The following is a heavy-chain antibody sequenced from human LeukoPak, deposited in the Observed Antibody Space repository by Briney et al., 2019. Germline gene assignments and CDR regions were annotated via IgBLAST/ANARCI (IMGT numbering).Heavy chain of an antibody. D-gene: IGHD3-10*01. CDR3: AKDFRVAEELWFGELWNAFDI. V-gene: IGHV3-23*01. CDR2: ISGNGGST. J-gene: IGHJ3*02. Sequence: PGGSLRLSCAASGFTFSTYGMSWVRQAPGKGLEWVSAISGNGGSTYYADSVKGRFSISRDNSKNTLYLQVNSLRIEDTAVYYCAKDFRVAEELWFGELWNAFDIWGQGIRVAVSS. CDR1: GFTFSTYG.